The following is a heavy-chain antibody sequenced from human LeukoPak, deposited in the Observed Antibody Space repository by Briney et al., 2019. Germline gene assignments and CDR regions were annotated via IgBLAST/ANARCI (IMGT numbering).Heavy chain of an antibody. J-gene: IGHJ6*02. CDR1: GESFSGDY. CDR3: ARTPRGRAFRGMDV. D-gene: IGHD3-10*01. CDR2: INYSAST. Sequence: SETLSLTCAVYGESFSGDYWTWIRQPPGKGLEWIGEINYSASTNYNPSLKSRVTISVDTSKNQFSLKLSSVTAADTAVYYCARTPRGRAFRGMDVWGQGTTVTVS. V-gene: IGHV4-34*01.